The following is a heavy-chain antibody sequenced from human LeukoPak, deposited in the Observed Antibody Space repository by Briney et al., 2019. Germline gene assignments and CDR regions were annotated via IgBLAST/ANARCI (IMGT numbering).Heavy chain of an antibody. V-gene: IGHV3-7*03. CDR2: IKQDGSEK. CDR1: GITFSSFW. CDR3: ARNNGMDV. Sequence: GGSLRLSCVASGITFSSFWMHWVRQAPGKGLEWVANIKQDGSEKYYVDSVKGRFTISKDNAKNSLYLQMNSLRAEDTALYHCARNNGMDVWCQGTTVIVSS. J-gene: IGHJ6*02.